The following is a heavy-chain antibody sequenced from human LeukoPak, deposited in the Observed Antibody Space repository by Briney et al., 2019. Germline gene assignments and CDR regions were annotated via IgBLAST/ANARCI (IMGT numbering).Heavy chain of an antibody. Sequence: GGSLRLSCAASGFTFSSYGMHWVRQAPGKGLEWVAVISYDGSNKYYADSVKGRFTISRDNSKNTLYLQMNSLRAEDTAVYYCAKELGATRYFDYWGQGTLSPSPQ. J-gene: IGHJ4*02. D-gene: IGHD5-12*01. CDR3: AKELGATRYFDY. CDR1: GFTFSSYG. CDR2: ISYDGSNK. V-gene: IGHV3-30*18.